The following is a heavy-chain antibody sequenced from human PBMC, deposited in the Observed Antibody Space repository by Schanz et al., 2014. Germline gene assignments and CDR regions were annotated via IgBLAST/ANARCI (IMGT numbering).Heavy chain of an antibody. Sequence: EAQVVESGGGLVKPGGSLRLSCVASGFTFSNAWMNWVRQGPGNRLEWVGRINSDGSTTIYADSVKGRFTISRDNAKNTLYLQMNSLRAEDTAVYYCARPLGPNYYYYGLDVWGQGTTVTVSS. CDR2: INSDGSTT. CDR1: GFTFSNAW. CDR3: ARPLGPNYYYYGLDV. J-gene: IGHJ6*02. V-gene: IGHV3-74*02.